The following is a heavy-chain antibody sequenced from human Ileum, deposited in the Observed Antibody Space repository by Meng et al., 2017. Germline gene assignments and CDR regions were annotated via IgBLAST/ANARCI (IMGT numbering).Heavy chain of an antibody. D-gene: IGHD3-22*01. J-gene: IGHJ4*02. Sequence: QVGPQEWGAQLLRPSETLSLTCAVYGGSFSGFYWSWIRQSPEKGLEWIGEINHGGGTNYNPSLSSRVTISVDTSKNQFSLKVNSVTAADTAFYYCARVDFRGDSRDSSGLGLWGQGTLVTVSS. CDR3: ARVDFRGDSRDSSGLGL. CDR1: GGSFSGFY. V-gene: IGHV4-34*01. CDR2: INHGGGT.